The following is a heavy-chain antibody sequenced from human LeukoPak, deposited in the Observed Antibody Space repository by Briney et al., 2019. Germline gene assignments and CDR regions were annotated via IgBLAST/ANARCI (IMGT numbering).Heavy chain of an antibody. CDR2: IKSDGSIT. CDR3: AKVPPYSSASGVDV. D-gene: IGHD6-6*01. V-gene: IGHV3-74*03. J-gene: IGHJ6*02. Sequence: LGGPLTHLCDLPALTFCRYWMHWLGQALGNGMLWVSRIKSDGSITKYADSYEGCVTSSKDNSQNTLYMQMNSLRAEDTAVYYCAKVPPYSSASGVDVWGQGTTVTVSS. CDR1: ALTFCRYW.